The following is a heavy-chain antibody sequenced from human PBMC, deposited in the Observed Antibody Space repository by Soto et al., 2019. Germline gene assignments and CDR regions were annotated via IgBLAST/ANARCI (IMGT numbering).Heavy chain of an antibody. V-gene: IGHV3-23*01. D-gene: IGHD1-26*01. CDR3: AKDYRGGSISPGDDGYFDY. CDR2: ISGSGDTT. Sequence: PGGSLRLSSPASGLSFGSYAMSWVRQAPGKGLDWVSAISGSGDTTYHADSVKGRFTISRDHSKNTLYLQMNSLRVEDSAVYYCAKDYRGGSISPGDDGYFDYWGQGALVTVCS. J-gene: IGHJ4*02. CDR1: GLSFGSYA.